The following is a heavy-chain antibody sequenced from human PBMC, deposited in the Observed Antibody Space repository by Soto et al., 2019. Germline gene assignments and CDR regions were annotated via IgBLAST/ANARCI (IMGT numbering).Heavy chain of an antibody. CDR2: IYYSGST. D-gene: IGHD6-13*01. Sequence: SETLSLTCTVSGGSISSGDYYWSWIRQPPGKGLEWIGYIYYSGSTYYNPSLKSRVTISVDTSKNQFSLKLSSVTAADTAVYYCARDGSSWYYYYGMDVWGQGTTVTVSS. CDR3: ARDGSSWYYYYGMDV. J-gene: IGHJ6*02. V-gene: IGHV4-30-4*01. CDR1: GGSISSGDYY.